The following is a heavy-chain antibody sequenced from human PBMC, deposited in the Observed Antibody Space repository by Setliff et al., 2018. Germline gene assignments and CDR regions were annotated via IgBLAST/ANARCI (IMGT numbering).Heavy chain of an antibody. D-gene: IGHD3-10*01. V-gene: IGHV3-48*01. CDR3: ARDHVYGSQYYYYYYGMDV. CDR2: ISRGGNTI. CDR1: GFTFSSYS. Sequence: GGSLRLSCAASGFTFSSYSMNWVRQAPGRGLEWISYISRGGNTIYYADSVKGRFTISRDNAKNSLYLQMNSLRAEDTAVHYCARDHVYGSQYYYYYYGMDVWGQGTTVTVSS. J-gene: IGHJ6*02.